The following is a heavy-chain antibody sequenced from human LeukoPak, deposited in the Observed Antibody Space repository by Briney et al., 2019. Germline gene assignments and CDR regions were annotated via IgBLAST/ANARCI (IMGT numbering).Heavy chain of an antibody. V-gene: IGHV3-7*01. Sequence: PGGSLRLSCAASGFTFSSYWMSWVRQAPGKGLEWVANIKQDGSEKYYVDSVKGRFTISRDNAKNSLYLQMNSLRAEDTAVYYCARDGLTHTYYDFRSGYNYYYYGMDVWGQGTTVTVSS. CDR2: IKQDGSEK. J-gene: IGHJ6*02. CDR1: GFTFSSYW. D-gene: IGHD3-3*01. CDR3: ARDGLTHTYYDFRSGYNYYYYGMDV.